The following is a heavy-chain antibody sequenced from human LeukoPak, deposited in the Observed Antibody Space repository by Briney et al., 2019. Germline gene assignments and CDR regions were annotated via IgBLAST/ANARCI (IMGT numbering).Heavy chain of an antibody. CDR2: ITGTDGST. Sequence: GGSLRLSCAASGFTISTYAMSWVRQAPGKGLEWVSGITGTDGSTYYADSVKGRFTISRDNSKNTLYLQMNSLRAEDTAVYYCTKEQGGYSYGHFDYWGQGTLVTVPS. CDR1: GFTISTYA. V-gene: IGHV3-23*01. D-gene: IGHD5-18*01. CDR3: TKEQGGYSYGHFDY. J-gene: IGHJ4*02.